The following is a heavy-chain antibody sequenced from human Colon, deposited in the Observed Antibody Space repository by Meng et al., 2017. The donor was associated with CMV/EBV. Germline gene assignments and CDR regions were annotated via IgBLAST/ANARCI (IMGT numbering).Heavy chain of an antibody. CDR3: ARDTLRFLEYQFHYYGMDV. J-gene: IGHJ6*02. V-gene: IGHV3-30*02. CDR1: KFTFSTYT. Sequence: LSLTCEASKFTFSTYTMSWVRQAPGKGLEWVAFIRYDGSNKYYADSVKGRFTISRDNSKNTLYLQMNSLRAEDTAVYYCARDTLRFLEYQFHYYGMDVWGLGTTVTVSS. D-gene: IGHD3-3*01. CDR2: IRYDGSNK.